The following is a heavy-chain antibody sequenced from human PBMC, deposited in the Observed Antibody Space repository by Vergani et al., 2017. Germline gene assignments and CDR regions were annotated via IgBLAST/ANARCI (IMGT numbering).Heavy chain of an antibody. D-gene: IGHD2-2*01. V-gene: IGHV4-39*07. Sequence: QVQLQESGPGLVKPSQTLSLTCTVSGGSISSGSYYWSWIRQPPGKGLEWIGEINHSGSTNYNPSLKSRVTISVDTSKNQFSLKLSSVTAADTAVYYCAREPRPYCSSTSCYSAFDYWGQGTLVTVSS. J-gene: IGHJ4*02. CDR3: AREPRPYCSSTSCYSAFDY. CDR2: INHSGST. CDR1: GGSISSGSYY.